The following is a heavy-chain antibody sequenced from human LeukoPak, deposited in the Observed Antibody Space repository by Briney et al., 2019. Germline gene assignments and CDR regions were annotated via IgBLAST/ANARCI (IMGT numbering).Heavy chain of an antibody. V-gene: IGHV3-53*01. CDR2: IYSGGST. D-gene: IGHD6-13*01. CDR1: GFTVSSNY. J-gene: IGHJ4*02. Sequence: GGSLRLSCAASGFTVSSNYMSWVRQAPGKGPEWVSVIYSGGSTYYADSVKGRFTISRDNSKNTLYLQMNSLRTEDTAVYYCARDPSRSLDYWGQGTLVTVSS. CDR3: ARDPSRSLDY.